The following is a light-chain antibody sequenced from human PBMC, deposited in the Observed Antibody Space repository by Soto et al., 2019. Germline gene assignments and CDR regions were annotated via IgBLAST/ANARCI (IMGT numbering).Light chain of an antibody. CDR1: QSISTW. J-gene: IGKJ1*01. CDR2: AAS. Sequence: DIQMTQSPSTRSAYVGDRVTITCRASQSISTWLAWYQQKPGKAPKLLIYAASTLETGVPSRFSGSGSGTEFTLTISSLQPEDFATYYCQQYNSYPWTFGQGTKVDI. CDR3: QQYNSYPWT. V-gene: IGKV1-5*01.